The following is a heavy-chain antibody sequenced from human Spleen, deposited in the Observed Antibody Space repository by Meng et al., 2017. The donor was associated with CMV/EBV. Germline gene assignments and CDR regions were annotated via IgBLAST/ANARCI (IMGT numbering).Heavy chain of an antibody. CDR1: GFILSGYA. V-gene: IGHV3-21*01. D-gene: IGHD1-26*01. J-gene: IGHJ6*02. Sequence: GESLKISCAASGFILSGYAMRWVRRAPGKGLEWVSSISSSSSYIYYADSVKGRFTISRDNAKNSLYLQMNSLRAEDTAVYYCARSWDGMDVWGQGTTVTVSS. CDR2: ISSSSSYI. CDR3: ARSWDGMDV.